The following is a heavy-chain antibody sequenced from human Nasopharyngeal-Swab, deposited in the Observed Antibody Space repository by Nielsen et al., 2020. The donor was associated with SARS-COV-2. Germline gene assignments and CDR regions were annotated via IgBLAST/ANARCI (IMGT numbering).Heavy chain of an antibody. D-gene: IGHD6-13*01. CDR2: IYHSGST. Sequence: WIRQPPGKGLEWIGYIYHSGSTYYNPSLKSRVTISVDTSKNQFSLKPSSVTAADTAVYYCARSGSSWYGGAFDIWGQGTMVTVSS. V-gene: IGHV4-30-2*04. J-gene: IGHJ3*02. CDR3: ARSGSSWYGGAFDI.